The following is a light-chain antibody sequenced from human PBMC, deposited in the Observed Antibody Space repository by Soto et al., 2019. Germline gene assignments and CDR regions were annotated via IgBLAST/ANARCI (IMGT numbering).Light chain of an antibody. CDR1: QSVGGRY. CDR2: DSS. J-gene: IGKJ1*01. V-gene: IGKV3-20*01. CDR3: QQYDISPWT. Sequence: EIVLTQSPGTLSLSPGERATLSCGASQSVGGRYVAWYQQKPGQPPRLLIYDSSTRATGFPDRFSGSGSGTDFTLTIIRLEPEDFAVYYCQQYDISPWTFGQGTKVDIK.